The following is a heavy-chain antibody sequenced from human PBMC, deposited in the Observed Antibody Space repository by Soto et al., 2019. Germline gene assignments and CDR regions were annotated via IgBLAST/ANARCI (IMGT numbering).Heavy chain of an antibody. CDR3: ARWGVDTAMVTEWFDP. V-gene: IGHV4-59*08. CDR2: VYYSGST. CDR1: GGSITSYY. Sequence: QVQLQESGPGLVKHSETLSLTCTVSGGSITSYYWSWIRQPPGKGLEWIGYVYYSGSTNYNPSLKGRVTMSVDTSKNQFALTLSSVTAADTAVYYCARWGVDTAMVTEWFDPWGQGTLVTVSS. D-gene: IGHD5-18*01. J-gene: IGHJ5*02.